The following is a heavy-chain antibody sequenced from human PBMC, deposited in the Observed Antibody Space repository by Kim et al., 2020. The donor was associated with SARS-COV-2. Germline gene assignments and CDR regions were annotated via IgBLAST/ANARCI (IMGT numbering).Heavy chain of an antibody. CDR3: AKGSNAEYCSSTSCYYYYYYGMDV. CDR1: GFTFSSYA. D-gene: IGHD2-2*01. Sequence: LSLTCAASGFTFSSYAMSWVRQAPGKGLEWVSAISGSGGSTYYADSVKGRFTISRDNSKNTLYLQMNSLRAEDTAVYYCAKGSNAEYCSSTSCYYYYYYGMDVWGQGTTVTVSS. CDR2: ISGSGGST. V-gene: IGHV3-23*01. J-gene: IGHJ6*02.